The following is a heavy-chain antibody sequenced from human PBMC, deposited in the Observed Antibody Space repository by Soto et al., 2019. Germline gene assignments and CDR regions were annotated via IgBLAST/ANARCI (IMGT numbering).Heavy chain of an antibody. CDR2: IYYTGST. CDR3: ARVDSSGSYFDY. V-gene: IGHV4-59*01. Sequence: QVQLQESGLGLVKPSETLSLTCTVSGGSISSYYWSWIRQPPGKGLEWIAYIYYTGSTNYNPSLKSRVTLSADTSKNQFSLKLISVTAADTAMYYCARVDSSGSYFDYWGQGTLVTVSS. CDR1: GGSISSYY. J-gene: IGHJ4*02. D-gene: IGHD3-22*01.